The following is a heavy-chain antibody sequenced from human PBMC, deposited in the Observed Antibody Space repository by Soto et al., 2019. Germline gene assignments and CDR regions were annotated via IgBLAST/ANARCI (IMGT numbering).Heavy chain of an antibody. J-gene: IGHJ6*03. D-gene: IGHD2-15*01. Sequence: EVQLVESGGGLVQHGGSLRLSCAASGFTFSSYWMHWVRQAPGKGLVWVSRINSDGSSTSYAHSVKGRFTISRDNAKNTLYLQMKSLRAEDTAVYYCASFPGYCSGGSCYSRYYYYYYMDVWGKGTTVTVSS. V-gene: IGHV3-74*01. CDR1: GFTFSSYW. CDR2: INSDGSST. CDR3: ASFPGYCSGGSCYSRYYYYYYMDV.